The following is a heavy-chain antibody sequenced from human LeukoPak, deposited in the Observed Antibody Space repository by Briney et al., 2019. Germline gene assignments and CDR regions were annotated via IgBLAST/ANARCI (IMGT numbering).Heavy chain of an antibody. J-gene: IGHJ4*02. CDR2: ISSSSSYI. Sequence: PVGSLRLSCAASGFTFSSYSMNWVRQAPGKGLEWVSSISSSSSYIYYADPVKGRFTISRDNAKNSLYLQMNSLRAEDTAVYYCAKARFGESYWGQGTLVTVSS. CDR3: AKARFGESY. CDR1: GFTFSSYS. V-gene: IGHV3-21*04. D-gene: IGHD3-10*01.